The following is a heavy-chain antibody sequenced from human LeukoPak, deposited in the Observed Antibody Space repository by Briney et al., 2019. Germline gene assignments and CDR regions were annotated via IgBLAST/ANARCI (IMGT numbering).Heavy chain of an antibody. V-gene: IGHV4-39*01. Sequence: SETLSLTCTVSGGSISSSSYYWGWIRQPPGKGLEWIGSIYYSGSTYYNPSLKSRVTISVDTSKNQFSLRLSSVTAADTAVYYCARQGNRGVCRFDYWGQGTLVPVSS. CDR1: GGSISSSSYY. CDR3: ARQGNRGVCRFDY. D-gene: IGHD2-8*01. J-gene: IGHJ4*02. CDR2: IYYSGST.